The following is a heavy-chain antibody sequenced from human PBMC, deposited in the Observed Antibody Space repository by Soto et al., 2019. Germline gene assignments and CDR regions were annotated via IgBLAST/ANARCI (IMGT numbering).Heavy chain of an antibody. CDR1: GGSISSSSYY. D-gene: IGHD3-9*01. J-gene: IGHJ4*02. CDR2: IYYSGST. CDR3: ARVFGPSYYDILTGKKGSFDY. Sequence: SETLSLTCTVSGGSISSSSYYWGWICQPPGKGLEWIGSIYYSGSTYYNPSLKSRVTISVDTSKNQFSLKLSSVTAADTAVYYCARVFGPSYYDILTGKKGSFDYWGQGTLVTVSS. V-gene: IGHV4-39*01.